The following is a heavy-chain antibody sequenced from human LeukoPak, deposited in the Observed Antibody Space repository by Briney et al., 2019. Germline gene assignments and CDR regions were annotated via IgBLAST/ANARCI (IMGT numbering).Heavy chain of an antibody. J-gene: IGHJ4*02. CDR1: GFTFSDYY. V-gene: IGHV3-11*01. CDR2: ISSSGSTI. CDR3: ARWEGLDYYDSSGYY. Sequence: GGSLRLSRAASGFTFSDYYMSWIRQAPGKGLEWVSYISSSGSTIYYADSVKGRFTISRDNAKNSLYLQMNSLRAEDTAVYYCARWEGLDYYDSSGYYWGQGTLVTVSS. D-gene: IGHD3-22*01.